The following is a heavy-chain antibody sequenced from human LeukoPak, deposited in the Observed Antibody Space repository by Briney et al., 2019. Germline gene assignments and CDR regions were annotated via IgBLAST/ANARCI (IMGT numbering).Heavy chain of an antibody. V-gene: IGHV3-30*03. CDR1: GFTFSNYT. J-gene: IGHJ4*02. CDR3: ARGRVVPATRLDY. Sequence: GGSLRLSCAASGFTFSNYTMNWVRQAPGKGLEWVAVISYDAKYKYYADSLKGRFTISRDNSNNTLYLQMNSLGSEDTAVYYCARGRVVPATRLDYWGRGTLVTVSS. D-gene: IGHD2-15*01. CDR2: ISYDAKYK.